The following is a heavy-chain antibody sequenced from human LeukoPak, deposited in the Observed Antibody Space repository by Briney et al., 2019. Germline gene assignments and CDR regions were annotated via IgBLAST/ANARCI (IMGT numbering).Heavy chain of an antibody. CDR3: ARGGPYEYVWGSYRPFDY. D-gene: IGHD3-16*02. CDR2: INPNSGGT. Sequence: ASVKVSCKASGYTFTGYYMHWVRQAPGQGLEWMGRINPNSGGTNYAQKFQGRVTMTRDTSISTAYMELSRLRSDDTAVFYCARGGPYEYVWGSYRPFDYWGQGTLSPSPQ. CDR1: GYTFTGYY. V-gene: IGHV1-2*06. J-gene: IGHJ4*02.